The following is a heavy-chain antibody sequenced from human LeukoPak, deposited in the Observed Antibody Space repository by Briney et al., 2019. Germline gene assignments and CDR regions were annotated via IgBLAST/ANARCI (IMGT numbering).Heavy chain of an antibody. CDR2: INPDSGFT. D-gene: IGHD3-16*01. Sequence: ASVKVSCKASGYKFTDDYMHGGRQAPGQGLEFMGWINPDSGFTNYAQKFKGRVTMTRDTSISTAYLEVRSLTSDDTAVYYCAPTAEAYTSWWKVWGQGTLVTVSS. J-gene: IGHJ4*02. CDR3: APTAEAYTSWWKV. CDR1: GYKFTDDY. V-gene: IGHV1-2*02.